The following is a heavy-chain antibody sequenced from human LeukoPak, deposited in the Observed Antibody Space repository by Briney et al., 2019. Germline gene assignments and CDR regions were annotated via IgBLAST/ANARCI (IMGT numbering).Heavy chain of an antibody. Sequence: GGSLRLSCAASGFTFSSYAMSWVRQAPGKGLEWVSAISGSGGSTYYADSVKGRFTISRDNSKNTLYLQMNSLRAEDTAVYYCAKHPDVLRFLEWLSSFFDYWGQGTLVTVSS. CDR3: AKHPDVLRFLEWLSSFFDY. D-gene: IGHD3-3*01. V-gene: IGHV3-23*01. CDR1: GFTFSSYA. J-gene: IGHJ4*02. CDR2: ISGSGGST.